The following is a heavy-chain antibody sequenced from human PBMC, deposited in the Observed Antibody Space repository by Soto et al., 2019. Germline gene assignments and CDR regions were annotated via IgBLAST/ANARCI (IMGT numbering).Heavy chain of an antibody. V-gene: IGHV1-18*01. Sequence: QIHLVQSGTEVKKPGASVKVSCKASGYTFTNYGISWVRQVPGQGPEWMGWISASNGNTNYAQRLQGRVTMTTDTSTNTSYMHLRSLRSDDTAVYYCAREMVARRVGRSDWGDAFELWGQGTMVIVSS. CDR1: GYTFTNYG. CDR2: ISASNGNT. D-gene: IGHD2-21*01. J-gene: IGHJ3*01. CDR3: AREMVARRVGRSDWGDAFEL.